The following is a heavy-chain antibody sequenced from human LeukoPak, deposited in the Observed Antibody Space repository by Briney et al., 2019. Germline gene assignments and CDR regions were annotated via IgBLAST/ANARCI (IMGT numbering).Heavy chain of an antibody. CDR2: IYYSGST. V-gene: IGHV4-59*01. CDR1: GFTFSNAW. D-gene: IGHD6-19*01. CDR3: ARGGIAVSVESYYFYHMDV. Sequence: GSLRLSCAASGFTFSNAWMSWVRQAPGKGLEWLGYIYYSGSTNSNPSLKSRVTISVDMSKNQFSLRLSSVTAADTAVYYCARGGIAVSVESYYFYHMDVWGKGTTVTVSS. J-gene: IGHJ6*04.